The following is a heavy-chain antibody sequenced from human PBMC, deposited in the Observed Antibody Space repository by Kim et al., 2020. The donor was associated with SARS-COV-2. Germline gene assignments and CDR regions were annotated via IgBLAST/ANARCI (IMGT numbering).Heavy chain of an antibody. D-gene: IGHD3-22*01. CDR1: GFTVSSNY. V-gene: IGHV3-66*01. Sequence: GGSLRLSCAASGFTVSSNYMSWVRQAPGKGLEWVSVIYNGGSTYYADSVKGRFTISKDNSKNTLYHQMNSLRAEETAVYYCAREGGPGDYYDSSGYYYFDYWGQGTLGTVSS. CDR3: AREGGPGDYYDSSGYYYFDY. J-gene: IGHJ4*02. CDR2: IYNGGST.